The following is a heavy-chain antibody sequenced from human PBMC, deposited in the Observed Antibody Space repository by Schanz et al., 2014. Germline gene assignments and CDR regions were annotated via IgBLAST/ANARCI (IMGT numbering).Heavy chain of an antibody. J-gene: IGHJ4*02. CDR3: ARDRLECGAECYSVEVFEI. V-gene: IGHV1-69*09. CDR2: IIPILGIA. CDR1: GYTFTGYY. Sequence: QVQLVQSGAEMKKPGASVKVSCKASGYTFTGYYMHWVRQAPGQGLEWMGRIIPILGIANYAQKFQGRVTITADKSTFTAYMDVSSLRSEDTAVYYCARDRLECGAECYSVEVFEIWGQGTLVTVS. D-gene: IGHD2-21*01.